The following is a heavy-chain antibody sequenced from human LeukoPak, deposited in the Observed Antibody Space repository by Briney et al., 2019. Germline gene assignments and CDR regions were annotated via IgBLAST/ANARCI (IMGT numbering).Heavy chain of an antibody. D-gene: IGHD3-10*01. V-gene: IGHV4-31*03. CDR2: IYYSGST. CDR3: ARSAIPRWGSGYYFDY. CDR1: GGSISSGGYY. J-gene: IGHJ4*02. Sequence: SQTLSLTCTVSGGSISSGGYYWSWIRQHPGKGLEWIGYIYYSGSTYYNPSLKSRITMSVDTPKNQFSLKLSSVTAADTAVYYCARSAIPRWGSGYYFDYWGQGTLVTVSS.